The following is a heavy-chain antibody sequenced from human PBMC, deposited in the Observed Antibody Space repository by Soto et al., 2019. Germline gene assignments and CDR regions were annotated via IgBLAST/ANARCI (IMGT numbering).Heavy chain of an antibody. V-gene: IGHV3-30*18. D-gene: IGHD6-13*01. J-gene: IGHJ4*02. CDR2: ILYDGNDK. CDR1: GFTFSSYG. Sequence: GGSLRLSCAASGFTFSSYGMHWVRQAPGKGLEWVAIILYDGNDKYFADSVKGRFTISRDNSRNTLYLQMNSLRAEDTAVYYCAKDYSSTYYGLDYWGQGTLVTAPQ. CDR3: AKDYSSTYYGLDY.